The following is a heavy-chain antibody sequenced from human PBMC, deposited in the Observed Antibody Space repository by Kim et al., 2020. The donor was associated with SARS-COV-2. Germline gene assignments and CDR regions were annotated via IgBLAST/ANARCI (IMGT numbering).Heavy chain of an antibody. CDR3: AKMPAYSDFWSIDV. D-gene: IGHD3-3*01. CDR2: ISGGVGST. Sequence: GGSLRLSCAASGFTFSSYAMSWVRQAPGKGLEWVSGISGGVGSTDYADSVKGRFTISRDNSKNTLYLQMNSLRAEDTAIYYCAKMPAYSDFWSIDVWGQG. V-gene: IGHV3-23*01. J-gene: IGHJ6*02. CDR1: GFTFSSYA.